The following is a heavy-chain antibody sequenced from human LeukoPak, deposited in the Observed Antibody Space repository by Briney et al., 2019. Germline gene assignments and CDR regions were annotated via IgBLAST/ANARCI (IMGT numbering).Heavy chain of an antibody. Sequence: SETLSLTCTVSGGSIFSYYWSWIRQPPGKGLEWIGYIYYSGSTYYNPSLKSRVTISVDTSKNQFSLKLSSVTAADTAVYYCARDNYYGSGSYYPGAFDIWGQGTMVTVSS. CDR1: GGSIFSYY. D-gene: IGHD3-10*01. CDR3: ARDNYYGSGSYYPGAFDI. J-gene: IGHJ3*02. V-gene: IGHV4-30-4*01. CDR2: IYYSGST.